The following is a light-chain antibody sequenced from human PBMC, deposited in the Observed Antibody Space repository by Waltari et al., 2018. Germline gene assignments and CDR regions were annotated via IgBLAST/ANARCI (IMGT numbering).Light chain of an antibody. CDR2: HAS. J-gene: IGKJ1*01. CDR3: QQYNNWPPST. CDR1: ESIATN. V-gene: IGKV3-15*01. Sequence: EIVLTQSPVTLYVSPGETATLSCRASESIATNLAWYKHRPGQAPRLLSFHASTRATGIPAKFTGSGAGTEFTLTISSLQSEDFAVYYCQQYNNWPPSTFGQGTKVEI.